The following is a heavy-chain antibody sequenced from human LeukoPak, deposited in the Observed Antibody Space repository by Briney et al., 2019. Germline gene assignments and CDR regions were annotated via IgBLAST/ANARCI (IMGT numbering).Heavy chain of an antibody. CDR1: GGSFSGYY. CDR2: INHSGST. V-gene: IGHV4-34*01. J-gene: IGHJ4*02. Sequence: SETLSLTCAVYGGSFSGYYWSWIRQPPGKGLEWIGEINHSGSTNYNPSLKSRVTISVDTSKNQFSLKLSSVPAADTAVYYCARERYYDILTGLDYWGQGTLVTVSS. CDR3: ARERYYDILTGLDY. D-gene: IGHD3-9*01.